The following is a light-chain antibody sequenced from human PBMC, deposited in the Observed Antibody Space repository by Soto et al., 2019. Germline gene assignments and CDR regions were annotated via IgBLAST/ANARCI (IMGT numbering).Light chain of an antibody. CDR2: AAS. CDR1: QGISNY. V-gene: IGKV1-27*01. J-gene: IGKJ2*01. CDR3: QKYNSAPYT. Sequence: DIQMTQSPSSLSASVGDRVTITCRASQGISNYLAWYQQKPGKVPKLLIYAASTLQSGVPSRFSGSGSGTDFTLTISSLQREDVATFYCQKYNSAPYTLGHGTKLEIK.